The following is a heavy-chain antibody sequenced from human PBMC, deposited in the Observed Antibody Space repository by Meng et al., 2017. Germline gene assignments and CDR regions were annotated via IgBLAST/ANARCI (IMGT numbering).Heavy chain of an antibody. Sequence: VQSGESGGGLIPPGVTMGFSCGASVFTFNDHWLHRVRPVPGKGLVWVSSISGDGSITNYADSVKGRFTISRDNAKNTLYLQMNSLRPEDTAVYYCLDEAPRSDYWGQGSLVTVSS. CDR1: VFTFNDHW. V-gene: IGHV3-74*01. J-gene: IGHJ4*02. CDR2: ISGDGSIT. D-gene: IGHD1-1*01. CDR3: LDEAPRSDY.